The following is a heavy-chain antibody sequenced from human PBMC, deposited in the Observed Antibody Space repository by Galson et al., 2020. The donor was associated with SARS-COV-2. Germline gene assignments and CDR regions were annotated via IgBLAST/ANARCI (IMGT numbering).Heavy chain of an antibody. CDR3: ARGMLGEKLEPDF. CDR1: GFLFSLHP. CDR2: ISFDGKNE. Sequence: GGSLTLSCAASGFLFSLHPMHWVRQAPGKGLEWVAVISFDGKNEYYADSVKGRFTISRDNPKNTLYLQMNSLRQEDTALYYCARGMLGEKLEPDFWGQGAQVTVSS. J-gene: IGHJ4*02. V-gene: IGHV3-30*17. D-gene: IGHD3-10*02.